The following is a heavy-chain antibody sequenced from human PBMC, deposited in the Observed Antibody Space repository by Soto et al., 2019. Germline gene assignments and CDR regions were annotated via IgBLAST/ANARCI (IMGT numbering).Heavy chain of an antibody. D-gene: IGHD5-18*01. CDR2: IYYSGTT. V-gene: IGHV4-31*03. Sequence: TLSLTCPLSGGPISSKAYYWSWIRQPPGKGLEWIGDIYYSGTTYHNPSLRSRLTISADASKNQFSLKLSSVTAADTALYYCARGRVYSYGPYYFDYWCQGTLVTVSS. J-gene: IGHJ4*02. CDR1: GGPISSKAYY. CDR3: ARGRVYSYGPYYFDY.